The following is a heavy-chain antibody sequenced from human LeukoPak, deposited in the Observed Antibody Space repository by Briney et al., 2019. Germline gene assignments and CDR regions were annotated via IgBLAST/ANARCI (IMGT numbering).Heavy chain of an antibody. D-gene: IGHD3-9*01. CDR2: IRTTAEGAKYA. CDR3: ATDQRYAFDY. CDR1: GFTFSSFA. Sequence: GGSLRLSCAASGFTFSSFAMSWVRQAPGKGLEWISNIRTTAEGAKYAYYADSVKGRVTISRDDGKNTLYLHMNSLRDDDTAVYYCATDQRYAFDYWGQGILVTVSS. J-gene: IGHJ4*02. V-gene: IGHV3-48*02.